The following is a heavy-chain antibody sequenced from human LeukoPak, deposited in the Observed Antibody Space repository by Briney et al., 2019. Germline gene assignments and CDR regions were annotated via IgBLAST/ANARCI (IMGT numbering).Heavy chain of an antibody. V-gene: IGHV4-39*01. CDR2: IYYSGST. D-gene: IGHD3-16*01. CDR3: ARLMRSDFDY. CDR1: GGSISSSSYY. J-gene: IGHJ4*02. Sequence: SETLSLTCTVSGGSISSSSYYWGWIRQPPGKGLDWIGIIYYSGSTYYNPSLKSRVTISVDTSKNQFSLKLSSVTAADTAVYYCARLMRSDFDYWGQGTLVIVSS.